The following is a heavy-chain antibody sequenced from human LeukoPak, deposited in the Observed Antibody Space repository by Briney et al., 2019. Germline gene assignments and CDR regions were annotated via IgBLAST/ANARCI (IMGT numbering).Heavy chain of an antibody. J-gene: IGHJ4*02. V-gene: IGHV3-30*18. Sequence: GRSLRLSCAASGFTFSSYGMHWVRQAPGKGLGWVAVISYDGSNKYYADSVKGRFTISRDNSKNTLYLQMNSLRAEDTAVYYCAKGPYPLYLDYWGQGTLVTVSS. CDR2: ISYDGSNK. CDR3: AKGPYPLYLDY. CDR1: GFTFSSYG.